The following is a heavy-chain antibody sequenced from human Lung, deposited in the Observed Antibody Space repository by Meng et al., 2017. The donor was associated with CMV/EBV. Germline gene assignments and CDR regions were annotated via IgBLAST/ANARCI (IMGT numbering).Heavy chain of an antibody. CDR2: IYHSGST. CDR3: ASFPPPGKQWLVTDY. Sequence: QVQLQWSGPGLVKPARTLSPTCAVSGGSISSSNWWSWVRQPPGKGLEWIGEIYHSGSTNYNPSLKSRVTISVDKSKNQFSLKLSSVTAADTAVYYCASFPPPGKQWLVTDYWGQGTLVTVSS. CDR1: GGSISSSNW. V-gene: IGHV4-4*02. J-gene: IGHJ4*02. D-gene: IGHD6-19*01.